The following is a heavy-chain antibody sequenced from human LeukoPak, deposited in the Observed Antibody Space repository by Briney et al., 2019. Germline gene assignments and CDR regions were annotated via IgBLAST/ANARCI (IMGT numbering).Heavy chain of an antibody. D-gene: IGHD7-27*01. Sequence: SETLSLTCTVSGGSISSSSYYWGWIRQPPGKGLEWIGSIYYSGSTYYNPSLKSRVTISVDTSKNQFSLKLSSVTAADTAVYYCAGTGVRAFDIWGQRTMVTVSS. CDR3: AGTGVRAFDI. J-gene: IGHJ3*02. CDR1: GGSISSSSYY. V-gene: IGHV4-39*07. CDR2: IYYSGST.